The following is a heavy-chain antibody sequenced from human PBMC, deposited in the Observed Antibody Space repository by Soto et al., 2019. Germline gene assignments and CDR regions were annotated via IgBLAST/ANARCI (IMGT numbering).Heavy chain of an antibody. Sequence: QVQLVQSGTEVKKPGASVKVSCKTSGYTFSSYYIHWVRQAPGQGLEWMGIINPNSGNTSYAQKFQGRVTMTRDTATSTVYMELSSLRSEDTAVYYFARDLASETGTTYWGQGTLVTVSS. CDR2: INPNSGNT. J-gene: IGHJ4*02. CDR3: ARDLASETGTTY. D-gene: IGHD1-7*01. V-gene: IGHV1-46*01. CDR1: GYTFSSYY.